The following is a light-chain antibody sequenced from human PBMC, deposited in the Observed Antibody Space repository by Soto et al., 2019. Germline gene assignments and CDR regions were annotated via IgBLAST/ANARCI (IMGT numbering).Light chain of an antibody. CDR3: QQYGRYRT. V-gene: IGKV1-5*03. CDR2: KAS. Sequence: DIQMTQSPSTLSASVGDRVTITCRASQSTSTWLAWYQHKPGKAPNLLIYKASSLESGVPSRFSGSGSGTEFTLTISSLQPGVVATYYCQQYGRYRTFGQGTKVEIK. J-gene: IGKJ1*01. CDR1: QSTSTW.